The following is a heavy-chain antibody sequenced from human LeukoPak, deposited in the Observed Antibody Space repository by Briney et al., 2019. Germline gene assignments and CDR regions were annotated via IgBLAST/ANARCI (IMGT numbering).Heavy chain of an antibody. CDR2: INPNSGGT. D-gene: IGHD2-8*01. CDR1: GYTFTGYY. CDR3: ARGRSGTKNVLMVTYYYYYYMDV. V-gene: IGHV1-2*02. J-gene: IGHJ6*03. Sequence: ASVKVSCKASGYTFTGYYMHWVRQAPGQGLEWMGWINPNSGGTNYAQKFQGRVTMTRDTSISTAYMELSRLRSDDTAVYYCARGRSGTKNVLMVTYYYYYYMDVWGKGTTVTVSS.